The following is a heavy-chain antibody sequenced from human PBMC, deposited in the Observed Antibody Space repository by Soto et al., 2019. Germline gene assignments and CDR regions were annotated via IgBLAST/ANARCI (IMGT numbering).Heavy chain of an antibody. CDR3: ARDHCFAGSCYDDAFEF. J-gene: IGHJ3*01. CDR2: IHAGTGEV. D-gene: IGHD5-12*01. CDR1: GYTFITYG. Sequence: ASVKVSCKASGYTFITYGIHWVRQAPGQRLEWMGWIHAGTGEVRYSQKFQGRVTVARDTSASTAYMELSSLRSEDTALYYCARDHCFAGSCYDDAFEFWGHGTMVT. V-gene: IGHV1-3*01.